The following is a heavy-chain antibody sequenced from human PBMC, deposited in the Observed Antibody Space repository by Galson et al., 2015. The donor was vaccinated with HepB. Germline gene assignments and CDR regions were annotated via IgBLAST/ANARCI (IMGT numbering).Heavy chain of an antibody. Sequence: SLRLSCAASGFTFSSYAMHWVRQAPGKGLEWVAVISYDGSNKYYADSVKGRFTISRDNSKNTLYLQMNSLRAEDTAVYYCARPRGYGVGYGYFDYWGQGTLVTVSS. CDR2: ISYDGSNK. D-gene: IGHD2-8*02. CDR1: GFTFSSYA. V-gene: IGHV3-30-3*01. CDR3: ARPRGYGVGYGYFDY. J-gene: IGHJ4*02.